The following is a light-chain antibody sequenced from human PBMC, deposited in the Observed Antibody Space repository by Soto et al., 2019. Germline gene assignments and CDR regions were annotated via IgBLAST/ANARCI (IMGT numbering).Light chain of an antibody. CDR3: QHYNSYSEA. CDR2: KAS. V-gene: IGKV1-5*03. CDR1: QTISSW. Sequence: VRMSQSPATLSGSVADRVTITCRASQTISSWLAWYQQKPGKAPKLLIYKASTLKSGVPSRFSGSGSGTEFTLTISSLQPDDFATYYCQHYNSYSEAFGQGTKVDIK. J-gene: IGKJ1*01.